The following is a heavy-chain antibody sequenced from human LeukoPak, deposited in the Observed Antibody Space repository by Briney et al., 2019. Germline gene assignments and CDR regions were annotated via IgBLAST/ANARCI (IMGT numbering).Heavy chain of an antibody. V-gene: IGHV3-72*01. J-gene: IGHJ4*02. CDR3: PLGPLFLNPHYYCDC. CDR2: SRNKANSYST. CDR1: GLTFSDQY. Sequence: PGRSLRLSCAASGLTFSDQYMDWVRQAPGKGLEWDGRSRNKANSYSTEYAASVKGRFTISRDDSKNSLYLQMNSETTEDTAMYYCPLGPLFLNPHYYCDCLLEGTLVTDSP.